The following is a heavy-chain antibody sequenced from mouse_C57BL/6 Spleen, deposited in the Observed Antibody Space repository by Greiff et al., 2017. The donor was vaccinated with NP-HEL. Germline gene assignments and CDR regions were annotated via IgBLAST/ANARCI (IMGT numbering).Heavy chain of an antibody. J-gene: IGHJ2*01. V-gene: IGHV5-6*01. Sequence: EVQVVESGGDLVKPGGSLKLSCAASGFTFSSYGMSWVRQTPDKRLEWVATISSGGSYTYYPDSVKGQFTISRDNAKNTLYLQMSSLKSEDTAMYYCARQGSNYEDFDYWGQGTTLTVAS. CDR1: GFTFSSYG. CDR2: ISSGGSYT. D-gene: IGHD2-5*01. CDR3: ARQGSNYEDFDY.